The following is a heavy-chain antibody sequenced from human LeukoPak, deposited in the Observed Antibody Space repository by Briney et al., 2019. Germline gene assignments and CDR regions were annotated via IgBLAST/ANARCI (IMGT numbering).Heavy chain of an antibody. D-gene: IGHD6-13*01. J-gene: IGHJ4*02. CDR3: ATIGYSSSYYFDY. Sequence: SETLSLTCTVSGGSISSSGYCWGWIRQPPGKGLEWIGSIDYSGNTNYNPSLKSRVTIAVDMSKNQFSLKLSSVTAADTAVYYCATIGYSSSYYFDYWGQGTLVTVSS. CDR1: GGSISSSGYC. V-gene: IGHV4-39*01. CDR2: IDYSGNT.